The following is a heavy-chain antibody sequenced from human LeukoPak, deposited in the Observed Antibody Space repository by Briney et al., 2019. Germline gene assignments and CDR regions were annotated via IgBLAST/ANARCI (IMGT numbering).Heavy chain of an antibody. D-gene: IGHD3-10*01. CDR1: GFTFSSHA. V-gene: IGHV3-23*01. J-gene: IGHJ4*02. CDR2: INASGGST. CDR3: AKHDYGSGSYVIDY. Sequence: GGSLRLSCAASGFTFSSHAMRWVRQAPEKGLEWVSHINASGGSTYYADSVKGRFTISRDNSKNTLYLQMHSLRAEDTAVYYCAKHDYGSGSYVIDYWGQGTLVTVSS.